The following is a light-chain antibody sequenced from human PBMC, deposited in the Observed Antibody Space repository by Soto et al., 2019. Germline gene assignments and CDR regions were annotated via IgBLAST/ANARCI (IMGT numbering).Light chain of an antibody. CDR2: GAS. J-gene: IGKJ1*01. CDR1: QSVSRY. Sequence: EIVLTQSPATLSLSPGERATLSCRASQSVSRYLAWYQQKPGQAPRLLIYGASNRATGIPARFGGSGSGTDFTLTISSLEPEDSAVYYCQQRSNWPPLTFGQGTKVDIK. V-gene: IGKV3-11*01. CDR3: QQRSNWPPLT.